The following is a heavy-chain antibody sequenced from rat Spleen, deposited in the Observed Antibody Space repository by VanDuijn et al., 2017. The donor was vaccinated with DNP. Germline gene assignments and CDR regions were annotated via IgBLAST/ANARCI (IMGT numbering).Heavy chain of an antibody. CDR2: INIKTHTYAT. Sequence: EVQVVESGGGLVQPKGSLTLSCAASGFDFSTYAMSWVRQAPGKGLDWVASINIKTHTYATLYADSVKERFTISRDDSQSMVYLQMNNLKTEDTALYYCTVYISWVSLAYWGQGTLVTVSS. CDR1: GFDFSTYA. CDR3: TVYISWVSLAY. D-gene: IGHD1-9*01. V-gene: IGHV10-4*01. J-gene: IGHJ3*01.